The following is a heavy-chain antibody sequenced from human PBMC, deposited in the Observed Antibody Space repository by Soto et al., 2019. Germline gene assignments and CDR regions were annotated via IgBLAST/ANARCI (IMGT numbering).Heavy chain of an antibody. CDR3: AREGYYDSSGYYLYYYGMDV. CDR1: GYTFTGYY. Sequence: QVQLVQSGAEVKKPGASVKVSCKASGYTFTGYYMHWVRQAPGQGLEWMGWINPNSGGTNYAQKFQGWVPMTRDTPISTAYMELSRLRSDDTAVYYCAREGYYDSSGYYLYYYGMDVWGQGTTVTVSS. J-gene: IGHJ6*02. CDR2: INPNSGGT. D-gene: IGHD3-22*01. V-gene: IGHV1-2*04.